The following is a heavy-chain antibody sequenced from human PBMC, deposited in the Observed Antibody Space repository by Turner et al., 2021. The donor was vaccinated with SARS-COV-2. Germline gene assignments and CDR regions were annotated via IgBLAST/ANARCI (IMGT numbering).Heavy chain of an antibody. CDR1: GFTFSSYS. V-gene: IGHV3-21*01. J-gene: IGHJ6*03. D-gene: IGHD6-19*01. Sequence: EVQLVESGGGLVKPGGSLRLSCPAPGFTFSSYSMNWVRQAPGKGLGWVSSISSSSSYIYYAGSVKGRFTISRDNAKNSLYLQMNSLRAEDTAVYYCARVTDSAYSSGWYKYYYYMDVWGKGTTVTVSS. CDR2: ISSSSSYI. CDR3: ARVTDSAYSSGWYKYYYYMDV.